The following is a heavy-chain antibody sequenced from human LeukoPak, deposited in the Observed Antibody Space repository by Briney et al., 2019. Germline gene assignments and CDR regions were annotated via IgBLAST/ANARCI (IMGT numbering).Heavy chain of an antibody. CDR2: TYYRSQWYN. CDR3: AREYSSGWHLYYYYDMDV. Sequence: SQTLSLTCAISGDSVSSNSAAWNWIRQSPSRGLEWLGRTYYRSQWYNDYAVSVKSRITINPDTSKNQFSLQLNSVTPEDTAVYYCAREYSSGWHLYYYYDMDVWGQGTTVTVSS. J-gene: IGHJ6*02. V-gene: IGHV6-1*01. D-gene: IGHD6-19*01. CDR1: GDSVSSNSAA.